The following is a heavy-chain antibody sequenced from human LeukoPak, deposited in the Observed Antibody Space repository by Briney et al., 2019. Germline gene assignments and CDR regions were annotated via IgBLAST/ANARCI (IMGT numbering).Heavy chain of an antibody. Sequence: PSETLSLTCTVSGGSINSYYWSWIRQPPGKGLEWIGYIYYSGNTNYNPSLKSRASISIDTSKNQLSLQLSSVTAADTAVYYCARDRVSSRLRDFDLWGRGTLVTVSA. CDR2: IYYSGNT. J-gene: IGHJ2*01. CDR1: GGSINSYY. D-gene: IGHD2-2*01. CDR3: ARDRVSSRLRDFDL. V-gene: IGHV4-59*01.